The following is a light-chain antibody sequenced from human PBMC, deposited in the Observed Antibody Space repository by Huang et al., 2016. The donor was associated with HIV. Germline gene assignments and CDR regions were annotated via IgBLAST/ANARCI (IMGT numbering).Light chain of an antibody. V-gene: IGKV1-39*01. CDR3: QQSHTTPRT. Sequence: DIQMTQSPSSLSASVGDRVTLTCRASETIATYLNWYQQEPGKAPRLLINVASTLQSGVPSRFSGSGSGTDFTLTISSLQPEDFAIYYCQQSHTTPRTFGQGTKVEVK. CDR1: ETIATY. J-gene: IGKJ1*01. CDR2: VAS.